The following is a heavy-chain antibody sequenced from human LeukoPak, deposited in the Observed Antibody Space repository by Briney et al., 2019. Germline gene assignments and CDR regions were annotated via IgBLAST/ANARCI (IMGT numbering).Heavy chain of an antibody. CDR3: ALTATPIYDILTGYFDY. Sequence: SVKVSCKASGGTFSSYAISWVRQAPGQGLEWMGGIIPIFGTANYAQKFQGRVTITADESTSTAYMELSSLRSEDTAVYYCALTATPIYDILTGYFDYWGQGTLVTVSS. D-gene: IGHD3-9*01. CDR1: GGTFSSYA. CDR2: IIPIFGTA. V-gene: IGHV1-69*13. J-gene: IGHJ4*02.